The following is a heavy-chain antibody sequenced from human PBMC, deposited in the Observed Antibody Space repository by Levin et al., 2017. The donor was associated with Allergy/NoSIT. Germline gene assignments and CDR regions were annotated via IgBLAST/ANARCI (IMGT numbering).Heavy chain of an antibody. J-gene: IGHJ4*02. CDR1: GFTVSSNY. D-gene: IGHD6-19*01. Sequence: GGSLRLSCAASGFTVSSNYMSWVRQAPGKGLEWVSVIYSGGSTYYADSVKGRFTISRDNSKNTLYLQMNSLRAEDTAVYYCARGGSGWYADFDYWGQGTLVTVSS. CDR2: IYSGGST. V-gene: IGHV3-53*01. CDR3: ARGGSGWYADFDY.